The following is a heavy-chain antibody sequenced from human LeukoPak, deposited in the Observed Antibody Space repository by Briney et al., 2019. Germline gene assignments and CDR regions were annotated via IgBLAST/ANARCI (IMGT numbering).Heavy chain of an antibody. CDR1: GFTFSTFA. CDR2: IFPSGGEI. J-gene: IGHJ6*03. V-gene: IGHV3-23*01. D-gene: IGHD3-9*01. CDR3: AKQGRDRLRDYYYYMDV. Sequence: GGSLRLSCAASGFTFSTFAMIWVRQPPGKGLEWVSSIFPSGGEIHYADSVRDRFTISRDNSKSTLSLQMNSLRAEDTAVYYCAKQGRDRLRDYYYYMDVWGKGTTVTISS.